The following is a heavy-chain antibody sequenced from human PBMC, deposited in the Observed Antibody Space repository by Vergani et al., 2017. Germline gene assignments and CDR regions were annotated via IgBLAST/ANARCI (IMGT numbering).Heavy chain of an antibody. Sequence: QVQLQESGPGLVKPSETLTLTCDVSDSSIMTNPYWGWFRQSPGKGLEWIGCIHHSGDTHDNSSLKSRVSISIVSSSKFSLSLTSLTAADPAIYYCARHGGSEGFIPSAYFYGMDVWGHGTTVTVSS. D-gene: IGHD3-10*01. J-gene: IGHJ6*02. CDR1: DSSIMTNPY. V-gene: IGHV4-38-2*01. CDR2: IHHSGDT. CDR3: ARHGGSEGFIPSAYFYGMDV.